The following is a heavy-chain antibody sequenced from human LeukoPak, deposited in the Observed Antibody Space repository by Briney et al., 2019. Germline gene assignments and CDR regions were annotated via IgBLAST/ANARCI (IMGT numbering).Heavy chain of an antibody. D-gene: IGHD6-19*01. CDR2: ISGSGGST. CDR3: AKDREQWLTPNWFDP. CDR1: GFTFSTYG. J-gene: IGHJ5*02. Sequence: GGSLRLSCAASGFTFSTYGIHWVRQAPGKGLEWVSAISGSGGSTYYADSVKGRFTISRDNSKNTLYLQMNSLRAEDTAVYYCAKDREQWLTPNWFDPWGQGTLVTVSS. V-gene: IGHV3-23*01.